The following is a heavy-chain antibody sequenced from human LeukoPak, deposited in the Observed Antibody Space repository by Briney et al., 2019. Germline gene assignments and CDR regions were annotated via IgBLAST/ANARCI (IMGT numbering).Heavy chain of an antibody. D-gene: IGHD3-22*01. CDR3: ARGYYDSSGYYPYYFDY. CDR2: ISGSGGST. J-gene: IGHJ4*02. Sequence: GGSLRLSCAASGFTVSSNYMSWVRQAPGKGLEWVSAISGSGGSTYYSDSVKGRFTISRDNSKNTLYLQMNSLRAEDTAVYYCARGYYDSSGYYPYYFDYWGQGTLVTVSS. CDR1: GFTVSSNY. V-gene: IGHV3-53*05.